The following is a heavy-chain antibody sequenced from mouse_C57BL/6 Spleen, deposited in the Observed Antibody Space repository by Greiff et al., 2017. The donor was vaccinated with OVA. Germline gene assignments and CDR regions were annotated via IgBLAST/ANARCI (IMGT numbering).Heavy chain of an antibody. D-gene: IGHD1-1*01. J-gene: IGHJ4*01. CDR3: ARDPSTVVANDYAMDY. CDR2: IDPNSGGT. Sequence: QVQLQQPGAELVKPGASVKLSCKASGYTFTSYWMHWVKQRPGRGLEWIGRIDPNSGGTKYNEKFKSKATLTVDKPSSTAYMQLSSLTSEDSAVYYCARDPSTVVANDYAMDYWGQGTSVTVSS. CDR1: GYTFTSYW. V-gene: IGHV1-72*01.